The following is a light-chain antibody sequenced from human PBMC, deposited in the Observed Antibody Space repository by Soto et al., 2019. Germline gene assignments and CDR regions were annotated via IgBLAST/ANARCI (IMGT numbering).Light chain of an antibody. Sequence: AIRMTQSPSSLSASTGDRVTITCRASQGISSYLAGYQQKPGKAPKLLIYAASTLQSGVPSRFSGSGSGTDFTLTISSLQSEDFATYYCQQYYSYPRTFGQGTKVEIK. CDR1: QGISSY. V-gene: IGKV1-8*01. CDR2: AAS. J-gene: IGKJ1*01. CDR3: QQYYSYPRT.